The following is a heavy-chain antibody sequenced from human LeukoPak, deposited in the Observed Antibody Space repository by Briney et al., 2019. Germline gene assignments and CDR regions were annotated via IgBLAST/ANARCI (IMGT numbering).Heavy chain of an antibody. D-gene: IGHD6-13*01. Sequence: GGSLRLSCAASGFTFSSYGMHWVRQAPGKGLEWVAVISYDGTNKYYADSVKGRFTISRDNSKNTLYLQMNSLRAEDTAVYSCAKDAAAGSHYYYYYGMDVWGQGITVTVSS. CDR1: GFTFSSYG. CDR2: ISYDGTNK. CDR3: AKDAAAGSHYYYYYGMDV. J-gene: IGHJ6*02. V-gene: IGHV3-30*18.